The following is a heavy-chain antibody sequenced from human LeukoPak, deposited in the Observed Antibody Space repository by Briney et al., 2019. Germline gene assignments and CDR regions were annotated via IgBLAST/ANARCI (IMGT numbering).Heavy chain of an antibody. CDR2: IWYDGSNK. Sequence: GGSLRLSCAASGFTFSSYGMHWVRQAPGKGLEWVAVIWYDGSNKYYADSVKGRFTISRDNSKNTLYLQMNSLRAEDTAVYYCARADRILQLWSLDYYGMDVWGQGTTVTVSS. D-gene: IGHD5-18*01. CDR1: GFTFSSYG. J-gene: IGHJ6*02. V-gene: IGHV3-33*01. CDR3: ARADRILQLWSLDYYGMDV.